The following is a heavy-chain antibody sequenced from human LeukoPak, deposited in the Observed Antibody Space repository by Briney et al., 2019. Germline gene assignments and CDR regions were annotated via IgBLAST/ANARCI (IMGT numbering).Heavy chain of an antibody. Sequence: ASVKVSCKASGYTFSGCYMHGGRQAPGRGREGMGRSNPNSGGTNYAQKFQGRVTMTMDTSISTAYMELSRVTADDTAVYYCARVRAVAVLYYFDYWGQGTLVTVSS. CDR3: ARVRAVAVLYYFDY. D-gene: IGHD6-19*01. CDR2: SNPNSGGT. J-gene: IGHJ4*02. CDR1: GYTFSGCY. V-gene: IGHV1-2*06.